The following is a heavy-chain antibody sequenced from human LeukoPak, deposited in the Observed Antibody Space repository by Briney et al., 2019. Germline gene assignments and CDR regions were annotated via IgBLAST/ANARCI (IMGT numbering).Heavy chain of an antibody. CDR1: GGSISSSSYY. V-gene: IGHV4-39*07. J-gene: IGHJ3*02. Sequence: SETLSLTRTVSGGSISSSSYYWGWIRQPPGKGLEWIGSIYYSGSTYYNPSLKSRVTISVDTSKNQFSLKLSSVTAADTAVYYCAREPGIAVADAFDIWGQGTMVTVSS. CDR3: AREPGIAVADAFDI. CDR2: IYYSGST. D-gene: IGHD6-19*01.